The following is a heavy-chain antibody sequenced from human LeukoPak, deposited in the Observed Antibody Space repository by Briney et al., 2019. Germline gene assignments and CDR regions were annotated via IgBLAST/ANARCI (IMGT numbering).Heavy chain of an antibody. V-gene: IGHV3-23*01. D-gene: IGHD2-2*02. CDR3: AKDWLNCSSTSCYTGYFDY. CDR1: GFTFSSYA. Sequence: GGSLRLSFAASGFTFSSYAMSWVRQAPGKGLEWVSAISGSGGSTYYADSVKGRFTISRDNSKNTLYLQMNSLRAEDTAVYYCAKDWLNCSSTSCYTGYFDYWGQGTLVTVSS. CDR2: ISGSGGST. J-gene: IGHJ4*02.